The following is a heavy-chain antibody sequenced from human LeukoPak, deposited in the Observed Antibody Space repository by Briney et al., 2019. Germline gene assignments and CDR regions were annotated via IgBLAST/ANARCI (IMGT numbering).Heavy chain of an antibody. V-gene: IGHV3-33*01. CDR3: ARAIFGSGSYPDF. J-gene: IGHJ4*02. Sequence: GGSLRLSCAASGFTFNTYAMHWVRQAPGQGLEWVALIWHDGSHEFYSNSVRGQFTISRDNSKNTVSLQMNNLRPEDTAVYYCARAIFGSGSYPDFWGQGTLVTVSS. CDR2: IWHDGSHE. CDR1: GFTFNTYA. D-gene: IGHD3-10*01.